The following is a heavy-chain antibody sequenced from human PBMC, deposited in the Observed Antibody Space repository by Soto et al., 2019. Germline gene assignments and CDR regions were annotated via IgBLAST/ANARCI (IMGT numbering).Heavy chain of an antibody. V-gene: IGHV1-46*01. D-gene: IGHD1-1*01. Sequence: QVQLVQSGAEVKKPGASVKVSCKASGYTFTSYYMHWVRQAPGQGLEWMGIINPSGGSTSYAQKFQGIVTMTRDTATSTGYMELSSLRSEDTAVYYCARAGTTRGDDAFDIWGQGTMVTVSS. J-gene: IGHJ3*02. CDR3: ARAGTTRGDDAFDI. CDR1: GYTFTSYY. CDR2: INPSGGST.